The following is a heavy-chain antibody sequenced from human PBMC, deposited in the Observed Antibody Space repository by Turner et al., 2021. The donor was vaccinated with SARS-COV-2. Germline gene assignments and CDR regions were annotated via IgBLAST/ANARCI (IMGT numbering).Heavy chain of an antibody. V-gene: IGHV1-24*01. J-gene: IGHJ4*02. Sequence: QVQLVQSGAEMKKPGASVKVSCKVSGYTLTEIFIHWVRQAPGKGLEWMGGLDPEDRETIYAQKFQGRVTMTEDTSTDIAYMELSSLSSDDTAVYYCATDPLGWAGYDYWGQGTLVTVSS. CDR3: ATDPLGWAGYDY. D-gene: IGHD6-25*01. CDR1: GYTLTEIF. CDR2: LDPEDRET.